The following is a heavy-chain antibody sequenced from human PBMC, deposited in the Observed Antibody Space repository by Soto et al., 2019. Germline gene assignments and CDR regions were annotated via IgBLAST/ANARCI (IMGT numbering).Heavy chain of an antibody. D-gene: IGHD4-17*01. V-gene: IGHV4-30-4*01. J-gene: IGHJ5*02. CDR1: GGSINTPDYY. CDR2: VSYRGSA. CDR3: ARDRVLRSFSFFDP. Sequence: QVQLQESGPGLVKPSQTLSLTCSVSGGSINTPDYYGSWIRQPPGKSLEWIGYVSYRGSAYYSPSLKSRLSISTDTSKNHFSLSLTSVTAADTAVYYCARDRVLRSFSFFDPWGRGTLVTVSS.